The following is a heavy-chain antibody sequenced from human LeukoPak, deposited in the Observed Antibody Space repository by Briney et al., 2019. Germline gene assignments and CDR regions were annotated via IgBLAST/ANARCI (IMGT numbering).Heavy chain of an antibody. D-gene: IGHD6-13*01. CDR3: KSGGAAPGSFDN. J-gene: IGHJ4*02. Sequence: TGGSLRLSCVASGFIFSDYWMSWMRQAPGKGLEWVANIKYDGDEEYYVDSVKGRFTISRDNAKNSLYLQLNSLRVEDTAVYYCKSGGAAPGSFDNWGQGTLVTVSP. CDR2: IKYDGDEE. CDR1: GFIFSDYW. V-gene: IGHV3-7*01.